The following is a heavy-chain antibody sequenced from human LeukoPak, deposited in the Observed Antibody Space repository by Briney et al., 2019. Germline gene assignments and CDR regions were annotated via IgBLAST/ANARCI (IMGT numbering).Heavy chain of an antibody. CDR1: GFTFSNAW. V-gene: IGHV3-15*01. D-gene: IGHD2-21*02. J-gene: IGHJ4*02. CDR2: IKSKTDGGTT. Sequence: GGSLRLSCAASGFTFSNAWMSWVRQAPGKGLEWVGRIKSKTDGGTTDYAAPVKGRFTISRDDSKNTLYLQMNSLKTEDTAVYYCTTKHIVVVTANMSWGQGTLVTVSS. CDR3: TTKHIVVVTANMS.